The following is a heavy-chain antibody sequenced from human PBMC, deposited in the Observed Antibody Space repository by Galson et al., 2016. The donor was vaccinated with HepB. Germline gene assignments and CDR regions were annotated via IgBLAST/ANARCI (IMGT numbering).Heavy chain of an antibody. CDR2: TWSDGGNE. D-gene: IGHD6-19*01. Sequence: SLRLSCAGSGFTFSSYGFHWVRQAPGKGLEWVAVTWSDGGNEYYADSVKGRFTISRDNSRNTLYLQMNSLRAEDTAVYYCARESSTWYHTPPDSWGQGTLVTVSS. CDR3: ARESSTWYHTPPDS. J-gene: IGHJ4*02. V-gene: IGHV3-33*08. CDR1: GFTFSSYG.